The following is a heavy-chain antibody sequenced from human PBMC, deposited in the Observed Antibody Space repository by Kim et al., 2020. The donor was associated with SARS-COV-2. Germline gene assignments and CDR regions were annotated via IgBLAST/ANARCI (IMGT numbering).Heavy chain of an antibody. J-gene: IGHJ4*02. Sequence: GGSLRLSCAASGFTFSNYWMYWVRQAPEKGLVWVSGINIDRRKTGYADSVKGRFTISRDNAKNTLYLQMNSLRVEDTAVYYCTPMSSGQSPVEYWGQGTLVTVSS. V-gene: IGHV3-74*01. CDR3: TPMSSGQSPVEY. CDR1: GFTFSNYW. CDR2: INIDRRKT. D-gene: IGHD6-19*01.